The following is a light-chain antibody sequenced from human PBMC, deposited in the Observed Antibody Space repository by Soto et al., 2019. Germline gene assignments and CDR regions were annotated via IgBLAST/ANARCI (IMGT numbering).Light chain of an antibody. CDR2: TTN. J-gene: IGLJ2*01. V-gene: IGLV1-44*01. Sequence: QSVLTQPPSASGTPGQRVTLSCSGSSSNVGINSVNWYQQFPGAAPKVLIYTTNQRPSGVPDRFSGSKSGTSASLAISGLQPEDEADYYWAAWDDSLNGPGFGGGTQLTVL. CDR3: AAWDDSLNGPG. CDR1: SSNVGINS.